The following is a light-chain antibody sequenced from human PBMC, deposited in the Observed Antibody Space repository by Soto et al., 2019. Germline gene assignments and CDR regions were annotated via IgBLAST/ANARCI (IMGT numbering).Light chain of an antibody. CDR2: GNS. Sequence: QSALTQPPSASGAPGQRVTISCTGSSSNIGAGYDVHWYQQLPGTAPKLLIYGNSNRPSGVPDRFSGSKSGTSASLAITGLQAEDEADYYCQSYDSSLSPYVFGTGTKVTVL. CDR3: QSYDSSLSPYV. CDR1: SSNIGAGYD. V-gene: IGLV1-40*01. J-gene: IGLJ1*01.